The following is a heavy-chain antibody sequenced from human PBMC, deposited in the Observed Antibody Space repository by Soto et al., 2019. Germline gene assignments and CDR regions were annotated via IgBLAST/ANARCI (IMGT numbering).Heavy chain of an antibody. CDR1: GFTFSDYP. CDR2: ISYDGRVK. CDR3: ARYLIVGAPDYFDY. J-gene: IGHJ4*02. D-gene: IGHD1-26*01. Sequence: QVQLVESGGGVVQPGRSLSLSCAASGFTFSDYPMHWVRQAPGKGLEWVAVISYDGRVKYYVDSVKGRFTISRDDSKNTLYLQMNSWRVDDTAVYYWARYLIVGAPDYFDYWGQGALVTVS. V-gene: IGHV3-30*04.